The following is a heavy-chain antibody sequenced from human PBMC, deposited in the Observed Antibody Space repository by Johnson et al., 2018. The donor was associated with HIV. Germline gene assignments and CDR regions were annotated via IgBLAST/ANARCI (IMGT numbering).Heavy chain of an antibody. V-gene: IGHV3-30-3*01. CDR2: ISYDGSNK. D-gene: IGHD2-15*01. CDR3: ARGSRYCSGGSCPEAFDI. J-gene: IGHJ3*02. Sequence: QVQLVESGGGLVQPGGSLRLSCAASGFTFSSYAMHWVRQAPGKGLEWVAVISYDGSNKYYADSVKGRFTISRDNAKNSLYLQMNSLRAEDTALYFCARGSRYCSGGSCPEAFDIWGQGTMVTVSS. CDR1: GFTFSSYA.